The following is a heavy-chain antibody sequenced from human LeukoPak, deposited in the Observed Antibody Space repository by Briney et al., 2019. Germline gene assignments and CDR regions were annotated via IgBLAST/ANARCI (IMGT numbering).Heavy chain of an antibody. CDR3: ARPQRAQLEDY. CDR1: GGSISSTSYY. CDR2: VHYSGST. D-gene: IGHD6-6*01. V-gene: IGHV4-39*01. J-gene: IGHJ4*02. Sequence: PSETLSLTCTVSGGSISSTSYYWAWIRQPPGKGLEWIGNVHYSGSTYYNPSLKSRVTISVDASKNQFSLRLSSVTAADTAVYYCARPQRAQLEDYWGQGTLVTVSS.